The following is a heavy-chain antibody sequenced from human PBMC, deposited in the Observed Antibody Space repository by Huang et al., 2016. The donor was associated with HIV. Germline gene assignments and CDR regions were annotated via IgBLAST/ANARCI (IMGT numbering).Heavy chain of an antibody. D-gene: IGHD3-22*01. CDR1: FASISGNSKD. J-gene: IGHJ4*02. Sequence: LLLRESGSGLVKTSETMSLSCTVAFASISGNSKDWTWVRQSPGKGLAWIASMHYGGRTYYNPSLKSRVSMSVDTSHNQHFSRTLASVTAADTAVYFCASGPVIVSISRFYFEQWGPGILVTV. V-gene: IGHV4-39*02. CDR3: ASGPVIVSISRFYFEQ. CDR2: MHYGGRT.